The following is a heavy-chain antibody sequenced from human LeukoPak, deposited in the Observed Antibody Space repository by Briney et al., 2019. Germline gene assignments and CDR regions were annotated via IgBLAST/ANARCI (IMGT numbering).Heavy chain of an antibody. CDR3: AKRGVVIRVILVGFHKEAYYFES. V-gene: IGHV3-23*01. J-gene: IGHJ4*02. D-gene: IGHD3/OR15-3a*01. Sequence: GGSLRLSCAVSGITLSNYGMSWVREAPGKGLEWVAGISDSGGSTKYADSVKGRFTISRDNPKNTLYLQMNSLRAEDAAVYFCAKRGVVIRVILVGFHKEAYYFESWGQGALVTVSS. CDR1: GITLSNYG. CDR2: ISDSGGST.